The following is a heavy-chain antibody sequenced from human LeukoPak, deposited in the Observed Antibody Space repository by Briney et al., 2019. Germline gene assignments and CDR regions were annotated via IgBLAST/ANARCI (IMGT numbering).Heavy chain of an antibody. CDR1: GFTFSNYV. CDR2: ITNGGVTT. V-gene: IGHV3-23*01. J-gene: IGHJ4*02. CDR3: VKLSSGSGSKFGFDS. D-gene: IGHD6-19*01. Sequence: GGSLRLSCAASGFTFSNYVLSWVRQTPGKSLEWVSIITNGGVTTYYADSVRGRFTISRDNSKNMLYLQMNSLRAEDTAVYYCVKLSSGSGSKFGFDSWGQGTLVTVSS.